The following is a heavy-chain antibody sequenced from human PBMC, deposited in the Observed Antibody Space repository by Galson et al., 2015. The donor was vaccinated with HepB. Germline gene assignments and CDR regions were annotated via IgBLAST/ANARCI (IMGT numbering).Heavy chain of an antibody. J-gene: IGHJ4*02. V-gene: IGHV2-5*02. CDR3: ARIMGDYGGNSYFDY. Sequence: PALVKPTQTLTLTCTFSGFSLSTSGVGVGWIRQPPGKALEWLALIYWDDDKRYSPSLKSRLTITKDTSKNQVVLTMTNMDPVDTATYYCARIMGDYGGNSYFDYWGQGTLVTVSS. D-gene: IGHD4-23*01. CDR1: GFSLSTSGVG. CDR2: IYWDDDK.